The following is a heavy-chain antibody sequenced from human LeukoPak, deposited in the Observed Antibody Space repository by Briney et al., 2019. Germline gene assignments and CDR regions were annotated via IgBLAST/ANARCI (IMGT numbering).Heavy chain of an antibody. CDR2: INRSGST. J-gene: IGHJ5*02. V-gene: IGHV4-34*01. CDR1: GGSFSGYY. CDR3: ARARRITIFGVVINAFYNWFDP. D-gene: IGHD3-3*01. Sequence: SETLSLTCAVYGGSFSGYYWSWIRQPPGKGLEWIGEINRSGSTNYNPSLKSRVTISVDTSKNQFSLKLSSVTAADTAVYYCARARRITIFGVVINAFYNWFDPWGQGTLVTVSS.